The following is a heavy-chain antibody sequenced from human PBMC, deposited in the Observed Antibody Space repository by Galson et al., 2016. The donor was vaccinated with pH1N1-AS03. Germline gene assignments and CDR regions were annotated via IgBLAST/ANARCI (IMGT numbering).Heavy chain of an antibody. V-gene: IGHV1-18*01. J-gene: IGHJ4*02. CDR3: LRASDY. CDR1: GYTFTHFG. CDR2: ISTYTGET. Sequence: VKVSCKASGYTFTHFGISWVRQAPGQGLECLGWISTYTGETNYAQKFQGRVAMTTDTSTNTVYMELRTLRADDTAVYYCLRASDYWGQGTLVTVSS.